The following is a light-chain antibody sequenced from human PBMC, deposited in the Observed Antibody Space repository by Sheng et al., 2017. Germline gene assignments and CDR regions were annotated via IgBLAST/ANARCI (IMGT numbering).Light chain of an antibody. J-gene: IGKJ5*01. CDR3: QQYNNWLIT. CDR2: GAS. Sequence: DIVMTQSPATLSVSPGERATLSCRASQSVNNNLAWYQQKPGQAPRLLIYGASTRATGIPARFSGSGSGTEFTLTISSLQSEDFAVYSCQQYNNWLITFGQGTRLEI. V-gene: IGKV3-15*01. CDR1: QSVNNN.